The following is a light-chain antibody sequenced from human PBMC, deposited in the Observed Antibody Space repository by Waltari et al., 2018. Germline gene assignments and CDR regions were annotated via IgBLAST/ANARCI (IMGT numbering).Light chain of an antibody. V-gene: IGKV4-1*01. CDR2: WAS. CDR3: QQYYIAPWT. CDR1: QSVSYSPDNKNY. J-gene: IGKJ1*01. Sequence: DVVMTQSPDSLAVSLGERATINCTSNQSVSYSPDNKNYLAWFQQKPGQPPKLLIYWASTRESGVPDRFTGSGSGTDFTLTSNSLQAEDVAVYYCQQYYIAPWTFGQGSKVEIK.